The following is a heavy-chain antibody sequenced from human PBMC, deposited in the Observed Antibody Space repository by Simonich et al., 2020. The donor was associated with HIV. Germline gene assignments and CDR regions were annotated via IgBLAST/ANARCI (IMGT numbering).Heavy chain of an antibody. V-gene: IGHV3-30*07. CDR1: GFTFSSYA. Sequence: QVQLVESGGGVVQPGRSLRLSCAASGFTFSSYAMHWVRQAPGKGLEWVAVISNDGSKKYYADSVKGRFTISRDNSKNTLYLQMNSLRAEDTAVYYCAVVVVVDPLDYWGQGTLVTVSS. CDR3: AVVVVVDPLDY. D-gene: IGHD3-22*01. CDR2: ISNDGSKK. J-gene: IGHJ4*02.